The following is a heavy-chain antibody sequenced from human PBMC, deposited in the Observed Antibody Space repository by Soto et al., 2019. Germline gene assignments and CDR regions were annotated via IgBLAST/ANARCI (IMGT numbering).Heavy chain of an antibody. V-gene: IGHV1-58*01. CDR1: GFTFTSSA. J-gene: IGHJ6*02. D-gene: IGHD3-3*01. CDR2: IVVGSGNT. Sequence: SVKVSCKASGFTFTSSAVQWVRQARGQRLEWIGWIVVGSGNTNYAQKFQERVTITRDMSTSTAYMELSSLRSEDTAVYYCAAGRITIFGVVVPAGMDVWGQGTTVTVSS. CDR3: AAGRITIFGVVVPAGMDV.